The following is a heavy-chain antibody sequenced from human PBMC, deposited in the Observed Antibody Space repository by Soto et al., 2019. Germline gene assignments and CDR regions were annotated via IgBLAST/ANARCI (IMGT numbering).Heavy chain of an antibody. CDR3: APWFGAFDY. CDR2: ISYDGSNK. V-gene: IGHV3-30*03. J-gene: IGHJ4*02. CDR1: GFTFSSYG. D-gene: IGHD3-10*01. Sequence: QVQLVESGGGVVQPGRSLRLSCAASGFTFSSYGMHWVRQAPGKGLEWVAVISYDGSNKYYADSVKGRFTISRDNSKNTLDLQLNSLRAEDKAVYYCAPWFGAFDYWGQGTLVTVSS.